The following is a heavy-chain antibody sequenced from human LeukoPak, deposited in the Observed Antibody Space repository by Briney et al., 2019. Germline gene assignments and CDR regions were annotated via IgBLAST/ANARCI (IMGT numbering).Heavy chain of an antibody. J-gene: IGHJ5*02. Sequence: GGSLRLSCAASGFTFNTYDMHWVRQAKGKGLEWVSAIGTLHDSYYPDSVKGRFTMSRDNAKNSVYLQMNSLRAGDTAVYYCVRGCMYSGWKTYFDPWGQGAQVTVSS. V-gene: IGHV3-13*01. D-gene: IGHD1-26*01. CDR1: GFTFNTYD. CDR2: IGTLHDS. CDR3: VRGCMYSGWKTYFDP.